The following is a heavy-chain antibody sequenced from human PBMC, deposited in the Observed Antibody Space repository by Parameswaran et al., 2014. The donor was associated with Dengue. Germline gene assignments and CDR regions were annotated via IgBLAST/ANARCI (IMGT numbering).Heavy chain of an antibody. CDR2: IGSSNSYI. D-gene: IGHD4-17*01. V-gene: IGHV3-21*01. J-gene: IGHJ4*02. CDR3: ARGSYGAAFDY. Sequence: VRQAPGKGLEWVSSIGSSNSYIYYADSVKGRFTISRDNAKNSLYLQVNSLRAEDTAVYYCARGSYGAAFDYWGQGSLVTVSS.